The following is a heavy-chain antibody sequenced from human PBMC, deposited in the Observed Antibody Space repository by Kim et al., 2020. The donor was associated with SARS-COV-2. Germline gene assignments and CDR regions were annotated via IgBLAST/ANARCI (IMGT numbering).Heavy chain of an antibody. J-gene: IGHJ6*02. CDR3: ARNRGSGYAYGMDV. D-gene: IGHD6-25*01. V-gene: IGHV3-21*01. Sequence: ADSVKGRFTISRDNAKNSLYLQMNSLRAEDTAVYYCARNRGSGYAYGMDVWGQGTTVTVSS.